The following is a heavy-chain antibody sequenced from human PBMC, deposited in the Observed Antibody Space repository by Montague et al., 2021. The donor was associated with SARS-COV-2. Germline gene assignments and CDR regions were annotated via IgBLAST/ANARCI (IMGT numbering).Heavy chain of an antibody. CDR3: TRVREDDLGGPGWGHKWFDP. V-gene: IGHV4-4*07. Sequence: SETLSLTCTVSGGSVSDYYWTWVRQSAGKGLELIGRIYSSGNTLYKPSLKSRLTLSLDTASNQFSLQLSSVVAADTAVYYCTRVREDDLGGPGWGHKWFDPWGQGSLVTVSS. J-gene: IGHJ5*02. D-gene: IGHD6-19*01. CDR1: GGSVSDYY. CDR2: IYSSGNT.